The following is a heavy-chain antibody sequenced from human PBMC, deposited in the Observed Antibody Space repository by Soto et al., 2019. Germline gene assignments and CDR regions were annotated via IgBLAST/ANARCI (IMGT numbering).Heavy chain of an antibody. CDR2: ISSSSSTI. CDR1: GFTFSSYS. Sequence: EVQLVESGGGLVQPGGSLRLSCAASGFTFSSYSMNWVRQAPGKGLEWVSYISSSSSTIYYADSVKGRFTISRDNAKNSLYLQMHSLRAEDTAVYYCAREGHYYYYGMDVWGQGTTVTVSS. J-gene: IGHJ6*02. CDR3: AREGHYYYYGMDV. V-gene: IGHV3-48*01.